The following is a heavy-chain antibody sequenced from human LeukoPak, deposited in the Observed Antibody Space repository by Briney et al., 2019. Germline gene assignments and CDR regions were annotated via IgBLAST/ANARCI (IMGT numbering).Heavy chain of an antibody. CDR3: AREGGVLAVAVGPNYFDY. Sequence: PGGSLRLSCAASGFTFSSYAMYWVRQAPGKGLEWVSGIFGSGGSTHYADSVKGRFTISRDNSKNTVYLQMNSLRAEDTAVYYCAREGGVLAVAVGPNYFDYWGQGTLVTVSS. CDR2: IFGSGGST. V-gene: IGHV3-23*01. CDR1: GFTFSSYA. D-gene: IGHD6-19*01. J-gene: IGHJ4*02.